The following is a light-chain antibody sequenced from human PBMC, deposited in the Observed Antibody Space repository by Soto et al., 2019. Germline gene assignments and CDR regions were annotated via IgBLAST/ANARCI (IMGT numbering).Light chain of an antibody. V-gene: IGKV3-15*01. Sequence: EIVMTQSPATLSVSPGERATLSGRASQSVSSNLAWYQQKPGQAPRLLIYGASTRATGIPARFSGSGSGTEFTLTISSLQSVDFAVYYCQQYNNWPQTFGQGTKLEIK. J-gene: IGKJ2*01. CDR3: QQYNNWPQT. CDR2: GAS. CDR1: QSVSSN.